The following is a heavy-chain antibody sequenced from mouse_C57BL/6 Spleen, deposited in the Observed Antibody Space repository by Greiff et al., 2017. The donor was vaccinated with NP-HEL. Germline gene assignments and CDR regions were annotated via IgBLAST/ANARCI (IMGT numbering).Heavy chain of an antibody. CDR2: ISSGSSTI. CDR1: GFTFSDYE. D-gene: IGHD2-4*01. J-gene: IGHJ4*01. V-gene: IGHV5-17*01. CDR3: ARDYDYAMDY. Sequence: EVMLVESGGGLVKPGGSLKLSCAASGFTFSDYEMHWVRQAPEKGLEWVAYISSGSSTIYYADTVKGRFTISRDNAKNTLFLQMTNLRSEDTAMYYCARDYDYAMDYWGQGTSVTVSS.